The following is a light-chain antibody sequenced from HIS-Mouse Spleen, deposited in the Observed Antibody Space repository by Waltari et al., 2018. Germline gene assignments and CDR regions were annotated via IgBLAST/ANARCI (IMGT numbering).Light chain of an antibody. J-gene: IGKJ2*01. CDR1: QSVLYSPNNKNY. Sequence: DIVMTQSPDSLAVSLGESATINCKSSQSVLYSPNNKNYLAWYQQKPGQPPQLLIYWASTRESGVPDRFSGSGSGTDFTLTISSLQAEDVAVYYCQQYYSTPYTFGQGTKLEIK. CDR2: WAS. CDR3: QQYYSTPYT. V-gene: IGKV4-1*01.